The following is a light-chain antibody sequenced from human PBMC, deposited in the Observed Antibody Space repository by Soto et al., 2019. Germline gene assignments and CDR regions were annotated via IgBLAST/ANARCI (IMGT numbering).Light chain of an antibody. CDR2: DAS. CDR3: DQRTNAGS. J-gene: IGKJ4*01. CDR1: QSVSSY. V-gene: IGKV3-11*01. Sequence: EREGSQARGTRSLRRGARANISCRASQSVSSYLAWYQQKPGQAPRLLIYDASNRATGIPASFIGRGSGTDVTRLRSRLSSEDVAANYWDQRTNAGSFCGGTKVDIK.